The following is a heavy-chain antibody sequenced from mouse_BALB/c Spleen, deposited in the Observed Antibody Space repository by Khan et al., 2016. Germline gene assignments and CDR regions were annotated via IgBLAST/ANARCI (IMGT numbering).Heavy chain of an antibody. J-gene: IGHJ4*01. CDR2: INPSTGYT. CDR3: ARGDYGNSLRAMGY. CDR1: GYTFTSYW. Sequence: QVQLKQSGAELAKPGASVKMSCKASGYTFTSYWMHWVKQRPGQGLEWIGYINPSTGYTEYNQKFKDMATLTADKSSNKAYMQLSSLTSDDSAVYYCARGDYGNSLRAMGYLGQGTSVTVSS. V-gene: IGHV1-7*01. D-gene: IGHD2-1*01.